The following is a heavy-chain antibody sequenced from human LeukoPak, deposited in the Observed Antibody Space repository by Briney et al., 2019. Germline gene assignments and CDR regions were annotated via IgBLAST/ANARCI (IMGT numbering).Heavy chain of an antibody. CDR1: GFSFSNYA. CDR3: ARTGVGGGYRFDY. D-gene: IGHD1-1*01. V-gene: IGHV3-23*01. Sequence: HPGGSLRLSCAASGFSFSNYAMTWVRQAPGKGLEWVSGISGSGGSTYYADSVRGRFTISRDNFKNTVDLQMSSLGAEDTAIYYCARTGVGGGYRFDYWGQGTLVTVSS. CDR2: ISGSGGST. J-gene: IGHJ4*02.